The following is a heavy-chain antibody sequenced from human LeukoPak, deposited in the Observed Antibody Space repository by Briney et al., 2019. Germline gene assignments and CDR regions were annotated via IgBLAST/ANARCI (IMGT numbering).Heavy chain of an antibody. J-gene: IGHJ4*02. V-gene: IGHV4-30-4*08. CDR1: GASTSAIEYS. D-gene: IGHD5-18*01. CDR3: ARTYSYRQNRYFDF. CDR2: IFFSGST. Sequence: SETLSLTCTLSGASTSAIEYSWSWIPHHPGKSLEWVGYIFFSGSTYYSPSLRSRITLSVDTSENQFSLKLSSVTAADTVVYYCARTYSYRQNRYFDFWGQGTLVAVSS.